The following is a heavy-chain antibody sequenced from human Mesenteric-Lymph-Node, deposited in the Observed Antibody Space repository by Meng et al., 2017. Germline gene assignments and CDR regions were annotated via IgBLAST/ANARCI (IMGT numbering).Heavy chain of an antibody. CDR3: ARDFVSQHSDY. J-gene: IGHJ4*02. CDR2: IYSGGST. D-gene: IGHD2-15*01. V-gene: IGHV3-66*01. CDR1: GFTVSNSY. Sequence: EVQLVESGGGVVQPGGSLRLSCAASGFTVSNSYMSWVRQAPGKGLEWVSVIYSGGSTYYADSVKGRFTISRDNSKNTLYLQMNSLRAEDTAVYYCARDFVSQHSDYWGQGILVTVSS.